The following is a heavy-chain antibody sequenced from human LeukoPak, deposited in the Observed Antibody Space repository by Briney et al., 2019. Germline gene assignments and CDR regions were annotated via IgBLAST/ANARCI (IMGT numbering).Heavy chain of an antibody. J-gene: IGHJ3*02. D-gene: IGHD3-9*01. Sequence: PGGSLRLSCAASGFTFSSYAMSWVRQAPGKGLEWVSAISSSGGSTYYADSVKSRFTISRDNYKNTLYLQMNSLRAEDTAVYYCASDRPYYDILTGYTAFDIWGQGTMVTVSS. CDR2: ISSSGGST. V-gene: IGHV3-23*01. CDR3: ASDRPYYDILTGYTAFDI. CDR1: GFTFSSYA.